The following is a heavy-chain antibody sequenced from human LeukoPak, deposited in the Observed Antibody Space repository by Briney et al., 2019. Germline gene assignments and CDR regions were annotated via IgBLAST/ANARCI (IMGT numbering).Heavy chain of an antibody. D-gene: IGHD6-19*01. CDR3: ARGKSSVWPAWLCMDV. Sequence: ASMKVSCKASGYTFTSYTMHWVRQAPGQGLEWMGIINPSAGTTTYAQKFQGRVTMTRDTSTSTVYMELSSLTSEDTAVYYCARGKSSVWPAWLCMDVWGQGTTVTISS. V-gene: IGHV1-46*01. J-gene: IGHJ6*02. CDR2: INPSAGTT. CDR1: GYTFTSYT.